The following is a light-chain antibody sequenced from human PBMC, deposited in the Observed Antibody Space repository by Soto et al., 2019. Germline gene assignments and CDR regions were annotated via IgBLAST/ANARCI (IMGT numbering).Light chain of an antibody. CDR1: NIGIIS. J-gene: IGLJ2*01. Sequence: SYELTQPPSVSVAPGQTARLTCGGNNIGIISVHWYQQKAGQAPVLVVYDDTDRPSGIPERFSGSKSGNTATLTISRVEAGDEADYHCQVWDSGSDHVVFGGGTKVTVL. V-gene: IGLV3-21*02. CDR3: QVWDSGSDHVV. CDR2: DDT.